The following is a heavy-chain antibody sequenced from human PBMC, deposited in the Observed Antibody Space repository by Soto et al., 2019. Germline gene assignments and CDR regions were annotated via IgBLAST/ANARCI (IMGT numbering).Heavy chain of an antibody. V-gene: IGHV3-23*01. CDR3: AKAHYDILTGYY. CDR1: GFTFSSYA. D-gene: IGHD3-9*01. Sequence: EVQLLESGGGLVQPGGSLRLSCAASGFTFSSYAMNWVRQAPGKGLEWVSTISGSGGSTYYADSVKGRFTISRDNSKNTQYLQMNSLRAEDTAVYYCAKAHYDILTGYYWGQGTLVTVSS. CDR2: ISGSGGST. J-gene: IGHJ4*02.